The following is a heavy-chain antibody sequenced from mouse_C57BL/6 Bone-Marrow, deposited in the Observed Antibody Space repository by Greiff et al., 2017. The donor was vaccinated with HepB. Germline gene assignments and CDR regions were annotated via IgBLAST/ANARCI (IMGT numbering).Heavy chain of an antibody. J-gene: IGHJ4*01. CDR1: GFTFSDYG. Sequence: EVMLVESGGGLVKPGGSLKLSCAATGFTFSDYGMHWVRQAPEKGLEWVAYISSGSRTIYYADTVKGRFTISRDNAKNTLFLQMTSLRSEDTAMYYCATGPVEDYWGQGTSVTVSS. V-gene: IGHV5-17*01. CDR3: ATGPVEDY. CDR2: ISSGSRTI.